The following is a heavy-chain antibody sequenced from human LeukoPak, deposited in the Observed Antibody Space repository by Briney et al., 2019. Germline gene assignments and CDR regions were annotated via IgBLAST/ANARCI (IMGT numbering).Heavy chain of an antibody. CDR2: INPNTGDT. J-gene: IGHJ5*02. CDR1: GYTFTAYY. Sequence: ASVKVSCKASGYTFTAYYVHWVRQAPGQGLEWIGWINPNTGDTNYAPKFQGRVTMIKDTSTNSAYMELNRLTSDDTAVYYCGRGNKSFDPWGQGTLVTVSS. V-gene: IGHV1-2*02. CDR3: GRGNKSFDP.